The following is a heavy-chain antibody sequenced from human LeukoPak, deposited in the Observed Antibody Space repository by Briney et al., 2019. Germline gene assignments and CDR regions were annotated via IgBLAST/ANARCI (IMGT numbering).Heavy chain of an antibody. CDR2: FIPMVGIA. J-gene: IGHJ6*02. V-gene: IGHV1-69*04. CDR1: GGSFSRSA. Sequence: SVKVSCKASGGSFSRSAISWVRQAPGQGLEWMGRFIPMVGIATYAQKFQGRVTITEDRSTSTAYMELSSLRSEDTAVYYCARIQAVGVPVAIDAYYSYGMDVWGQGTAVSVSS. D-gene: IGHD2-2*02. CDR3: ARIQAVGVPVAIDAYYSYGMDV.